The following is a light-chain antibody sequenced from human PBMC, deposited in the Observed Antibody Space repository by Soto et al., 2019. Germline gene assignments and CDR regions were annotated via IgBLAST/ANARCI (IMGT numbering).Light chain of an antibody. V-gene: IGKV1-33*01. CDR3: QHYDTLPPFT. CDR1: QDIRTS. J-gene: IGKJ3*01. CDR2: GAS. Sequence: DIQMTQSPSSLSASVGARVSITCQASQDIRTSLSWFQQKPGRAPKLLTYGASNLETGVPSRFRGSGSGTDFTFTISSLQPEDIATYYCQHYDTLPPFTFGPGTKVDIK.